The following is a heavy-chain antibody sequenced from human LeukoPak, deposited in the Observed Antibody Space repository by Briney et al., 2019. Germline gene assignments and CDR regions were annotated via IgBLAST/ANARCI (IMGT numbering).Heavy chain of an antibody. CDR3: ARGPMERFTYYYDSSGQYYFDY. D-gene: IGHD3-22*01. CDR2: INPNSGGT. CDR1: GYTFTGYY. V-gene: IGHV1-2*04. J-gene: IGHJ4*02. Sequence: GASVKVSCKASGYTFTGYYMHWVRQAPGQGLEWMGWINPNSGGTNYAQKFQGWVTMTRDTSISTAYMELSRLRSEDTAVYYCARGPMERFTYYYDSSGQYYFDYWGQGTLVTVSS.